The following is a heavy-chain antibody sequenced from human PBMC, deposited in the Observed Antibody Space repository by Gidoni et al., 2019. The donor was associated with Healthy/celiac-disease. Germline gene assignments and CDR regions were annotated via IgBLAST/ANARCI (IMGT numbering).Heavy chain of an antibody. D-gene: IGHD3-22*01. Sequence: EVQLVESGGGLVKPGGSLRLSCAASGFTFSNAWMSWVRQAPGKGLEWVGRIKSKTDGGTTDYAAPVKGRFTISRDDSKNTLYLQMNSLKTEDTAVYYCTTLYYYDSSGYWDYWGQGTLVTVSS. J-gene: IGHJ4*02. CDR2: IKSKTDGGTT. CDR3: TTLYYYDSSGYWDY. V-gene: IGHV3-15*01. CDR1: GFTFSNAW.